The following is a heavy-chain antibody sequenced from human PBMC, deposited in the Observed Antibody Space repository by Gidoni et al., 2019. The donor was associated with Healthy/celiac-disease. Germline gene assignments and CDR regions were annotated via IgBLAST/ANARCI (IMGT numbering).Heavy chain of an antibody. CDR2: ISSSGSTI. CDR1: GFTFSSYE. V-gene: IGHV3-48*03. J-gene: IGHJ4*02. Sequence: EVQLVESGGGLVQPGGSLRRSCAASGFTFSSYEMNWVRQAPGKGLEWVSYISSSGSTIYYADSVKGRFTISRDNAKNSLYLQMNSLRAEDTAVYYCARECVYYDSSGYYQYYFDYWGQGTLVTVSS. D-gene: IGHD3-22*01. CDR3: ARECVYYDSSGYYQYYFDY.